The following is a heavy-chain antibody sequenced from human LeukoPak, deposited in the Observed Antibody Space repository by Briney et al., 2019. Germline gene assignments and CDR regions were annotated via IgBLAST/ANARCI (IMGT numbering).Heavy chain of an antibody. D-gene: IGHD6-13*01. Sequence: SATLSLTCTVSGGSISSSSYYWGWIRQPPGQGLEWIGSIYYSGSTYYNPSLKSRVTISVDTSKNQFSLKLSSVTAADTAVYYCARDSISSSWYVYSSQGFDYWGQGTLVTVSS. CDR1: GGSISSSSYY. V-gene: IGHV4-39*07. J-gene: IGHJ4*02. CDR3: ARDSISSSWYVYSSQGFDY. CDR2: IYYSGST.